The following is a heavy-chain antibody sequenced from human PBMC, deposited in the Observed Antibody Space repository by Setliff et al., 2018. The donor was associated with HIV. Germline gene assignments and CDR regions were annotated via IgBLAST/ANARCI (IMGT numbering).Heavy chain of an antibody. D-gene: IGHD3-3*01. CDR1: GGSIRSYY. CDR2: IFYNGDT. CDR3: ARQVSIPGVAVTPLDY. V-gene: IGHV4-59*08. J-gene: IGHJ4*02. Sequence: SETLSLTCTVSGGSIRSYYWTWVRQSPGKGLEWIGHIFYNGDTTYNPSLKSRLTMSLDTSNRQFSLKLTSVTAADGAVYYCARQVSIPGVAVTPLDYWGQGSLVTVSS.